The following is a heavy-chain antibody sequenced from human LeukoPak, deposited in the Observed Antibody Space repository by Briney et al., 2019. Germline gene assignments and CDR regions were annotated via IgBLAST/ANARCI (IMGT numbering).Heavy chain of an antibody. J-gene: IGHJ6*03. CDR1: GVSFSGYY. CDR2: INHSGST. V-gene: IGHV4-34*01. D-gene: IGHD6-6*01. CDR3: ARGISSSSFDYYYYYMDV. Sequence: PSETLSLTCAVYGVSFSGYYWSWLRQPPGKGLEWVGEINHSGSTNYNPSLKSRVTISVDTSKNQFSLKLSSVTTADTAVYYCARGISSSSFDYYYYYMDVWGKGTTVTVSS.